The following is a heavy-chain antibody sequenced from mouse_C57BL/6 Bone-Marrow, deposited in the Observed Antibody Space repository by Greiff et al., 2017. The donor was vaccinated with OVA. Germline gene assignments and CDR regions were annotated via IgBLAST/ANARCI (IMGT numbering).Heavy chain of an antibody. CDR3: ARGEDITTVPDWYFDV. CDR1: GYTFTSYW. J-gene: IGHJ1*03. Sequence: QVQLQQPGAELVKPGASVKMSCKASGYTFTSYWITWVKQRPGQGLEWIGDIYPGSGSTNYNEKFKSKATMTVDTSSSTAYMQLSSLTSEDSAVYYCARGEDITTVPDWYFDVWGTGTTVTVSS. V-gene: IGHV1-55*01. D-gene: IGHD1-1*01. CDR2: IYPGSGST.